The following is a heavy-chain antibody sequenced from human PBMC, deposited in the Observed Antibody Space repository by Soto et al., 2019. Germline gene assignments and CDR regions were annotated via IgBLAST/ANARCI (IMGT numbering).Heavy chain of an antibody. CDR3: ARDRVDCTNGVCRDKNWFDP. Sequence: GESLKISCAASGFTFSSYSMNWVRQAPGKGLEWVSYISSSSSTIYYAASVKGRFTISSDKAKNSLYLQMNSLRAEDTAVYYCARDRVDCTNGVCRDKNWFDPWGQGTLVTVSS. J-gene: IGHJ5*02. V-gene: IGHV3-48*01. CDR2: ISSSSSTI. D-gene: IGHD2-8*01. CDR1: GFTFSSYS.